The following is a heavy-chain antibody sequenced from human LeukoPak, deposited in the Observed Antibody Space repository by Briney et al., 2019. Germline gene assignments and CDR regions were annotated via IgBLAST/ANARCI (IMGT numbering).Heavy chain of an antibody. V-gene: IGHV4-38-2*02. J-gene: IGHJ4*02. CDR1: VDSVTIDLF. Sequence: TSETLSLTCTVSVDSVTIDLFWGWVRQPPGKELEWIGSFCLGRDTYYRPSLKSRVTISVDTSKNQFSMNLNSVTAADTAVYYCARWASITQEPRGFFDHWGQGTLVTVSS. CDR2: FCLGRDT. CDR3: ARWASITQEPRGFFDH. D-gene: IGHD1-14*01.